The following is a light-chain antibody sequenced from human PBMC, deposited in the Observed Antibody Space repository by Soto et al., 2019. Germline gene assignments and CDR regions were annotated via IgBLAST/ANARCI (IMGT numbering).Light chain of an antibody. Sequence: QSVLTQPASGSGSPGQSSTISCTRTSSDIGAYNYVSWYQQYPGKAPKLMIHDVSNRPSGVSNRFSGSKSGNTASLTISGLQAEDEADYYCSSHTSSTLVVFGGGTKVTVL. V-gene: IGLV2-14*01. CDR2: DVS. J-gene: IGLJ2*01. CDR1: SSDIGAYNY. CDR3: SSHTSSTLVV.